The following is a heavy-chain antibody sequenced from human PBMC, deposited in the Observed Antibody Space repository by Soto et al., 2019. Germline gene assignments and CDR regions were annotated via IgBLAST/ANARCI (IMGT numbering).Heavy chain of an antibody. J-gene: IGHJ5*02. D-gene: IGHD6-13*01. V-gene: IGHV5-51*03. CDR3: ARHNRYSSTWFEGWFDP. CDR2: MHPGDSDT. CDR1: GYSFSNNW. Sequence: EVQLVQSGAEVKKAGESLKISCKGSGYSFSNNWVGWVRQMTGKGLEWMGIMHPGDSDTRYSPSFQGQVTISADKSINTASLQWSSLKPSDSAMYYCARHNRYSSTWFEGWFDPWGQGTLVTVSS.